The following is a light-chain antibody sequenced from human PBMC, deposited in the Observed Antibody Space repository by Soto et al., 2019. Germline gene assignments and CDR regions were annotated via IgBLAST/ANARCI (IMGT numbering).Light chain of an antibody. Sequence: QSALTQPPSASGSPGKSVTISCTGTSSDVGAYNYVSWYQQHPGKAPKLMIYDVSKRPSGVPDRFSGSKSGNTASLTVSGLQAEDEADFYCISYAGSSIWVFGGGTQLTVL. CDR1: SSDVGAYNY. CDR3: ISYAGSSIWV. CDR2: DVS. V-gene: IGLV2-8*01. J-gene: IGLJ3*02.